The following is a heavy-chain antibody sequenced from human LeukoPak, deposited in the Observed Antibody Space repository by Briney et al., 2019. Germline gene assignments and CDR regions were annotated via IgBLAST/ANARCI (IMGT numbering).Heavy chain of an antibody. CDR1: GGPISSSNW. D-gene: IGHD4-11*01. J-gene: IGHJ5*02. V-gene: IGHV4-4*02. Sequence: PSETLSLTCDVSGGPISSSNWWTWVRQSPGKGLEWIGEIFYSGTTNYNPSLKSRVSMSVDTAKNQISLILTSVTAADTAVYYCSREGYSCPNWFDTWGQGTLVTVSS. CDR3: SREGYSCPNWFDT. CDR2: IFYSGTT.